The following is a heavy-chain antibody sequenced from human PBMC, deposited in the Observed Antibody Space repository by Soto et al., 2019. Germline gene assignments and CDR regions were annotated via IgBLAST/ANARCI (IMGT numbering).Heavy chain of an antibody. CDR3: ARGRGFCSGASCRGYFEY. CDR1: GGSIRDYY. J-gene: IGHJ4*02. V-gene: IGHV4-59*01. CDR2: FYYSGST. Sequence: SETLSLTCTVSGGSIRDYYWSWIRQPPGKGLEWIGNFYYSGSTNYNASLKSRVTISVDTSKNQFSLKLTSVTAADTAVYFCARGRGFCSGASCRGYFEYWGQGTLVTVSS. D-gene: IGHD2-15*01.